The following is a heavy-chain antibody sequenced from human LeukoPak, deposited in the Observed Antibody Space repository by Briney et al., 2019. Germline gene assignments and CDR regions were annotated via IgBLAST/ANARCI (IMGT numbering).Heavy chain of an antibody. J-gene: IGHJ5*02. CDR3: ARQVGSSWYPSVDTTNWFDP. D-gene: IGHD6-13*01. V-gene: IGHV4-39*01. CDR2: IYYSGST. Sequence: PSETLSLTCTVSGGSISSSSYYWGWIRQPPGKGLEWIGSIYYSGSTYYNPSLKSRVTISVDTSKNQFSLKLSSVTAADTAVYYCARQVGSSWYPSVDTTNWFDPWGQGTLVTVSS. CDR1: GGSISSSSYY.